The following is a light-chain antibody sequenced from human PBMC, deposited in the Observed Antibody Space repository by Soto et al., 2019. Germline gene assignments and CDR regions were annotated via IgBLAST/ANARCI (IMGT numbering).Light chain of an antibody. CDR3: QQYNNWPRT. CDR2: GAS. V-gene: IGKV3-15*01. J-gene: IGKJ1*01. Sequence: EIVMTQSPATLSVSTGERATLSCRASQSVSSNLAWYQQKPGQAPRLLIYGASTRATGIPARFSGSGSGTEFTLTISSLQSEDFAVYYCQQYNNWPRTFGQVTNVDI. CDR1: QSVSSN.